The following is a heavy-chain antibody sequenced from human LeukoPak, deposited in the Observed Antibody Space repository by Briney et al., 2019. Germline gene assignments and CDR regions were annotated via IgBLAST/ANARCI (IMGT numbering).Heavy chain of an antibody. D-gene: IGHD3-10*01. CDR3: ARTYYYGSGSYYFDY. CDR2: IYPGDSDT. CDR1: GYNFNSYW. V-gene: IGHV5-51*01. Sequence: GESLKISCKGSGYNFNSYWIGWVRQMPGKGLEWMGIIYPGDSDTRYSPSFQGQVTISADKSISTAYLQWSSLTASDTAMYYCARTYYYGSGSYYFDYWGQGTLVTVSS. J-gene: IGHJ4*02.